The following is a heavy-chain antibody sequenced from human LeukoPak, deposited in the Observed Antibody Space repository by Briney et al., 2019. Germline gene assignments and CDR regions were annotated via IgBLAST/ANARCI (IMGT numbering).Heavy chain of an antibody. Sequence: KSSESLSLTCILPVGSISRSYWSWMRPSPGEGVWCIGYIYYSGSTNHNPSLKSRVTISVDTPKNQFSLKLSPVTAADTAVYYCARHNSDWYAIDYWGQGTLVAVSS. CDR3: ARHNSDWYAIDY. J-gene: IGHJ4*02. D-gene: IGHD6-19*01. CDR2: IYYSGST. V-gene: IGHV4-59*08. CDR1: VGSISRSY.